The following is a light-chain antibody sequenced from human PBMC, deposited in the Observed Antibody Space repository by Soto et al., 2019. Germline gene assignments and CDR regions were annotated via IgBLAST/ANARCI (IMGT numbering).Light chain of an antibody. V-gene: IGKV3-20*01. CDR2: GAS. CDR3: QQYIRWPLT. J-gene: IGKJ4*01. Sequence: ENVLTQSPGTLSLSPGERATLSCRASQSVGRNYLAWFQQKSGQAPRLVIYGASSRAAGIPDRLSGSGSGTEFTLTISSLQSEDFAVYYCQQYIRWPLTFGGGTKVDIK. CDR1: QSVGRNY.